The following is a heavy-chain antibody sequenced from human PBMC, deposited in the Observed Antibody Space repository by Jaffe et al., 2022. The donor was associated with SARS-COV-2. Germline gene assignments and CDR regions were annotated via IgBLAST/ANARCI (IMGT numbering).Heavy chain of an antibody. CDR1: GYTFTAYY. V-gene: IGHV1-2*06. D-gene: IGHD3-22*01. CDR3: MRGSGSDSSPV. CDR2: IDPKNGAT. Sequence: QVQLVQSGAEVKKPGASVKLSCKTSGYTFTAYYMHWVRQAPGQGLEWVGRIDPKNGATNYAQKFQGRVTVTRDTSSSTAYMELIRLRSDDTAVYFCMRGSGSDSSPVWSQGTQVTVSS. J-gene: IGHJ4*02.